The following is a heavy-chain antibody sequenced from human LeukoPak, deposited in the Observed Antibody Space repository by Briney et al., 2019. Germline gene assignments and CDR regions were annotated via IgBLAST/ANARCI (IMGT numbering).Heavy chain of an antibody. Sequence: PGGSLRLSCAASGFTFSSYSMNWVRQAPGKGLEWVSYISSSSSTIYYADSVKGRFTISRDNAKNSLYLQVNSLRAEDTAVYYCARTCSGGSCYSSGFDYWGQGTLVTVSS. CDR3: ARTCSGGSCYSSGFDY. D-gene: IGHD2-15*01. J-gene: IGHJ4*02. CDR2: ISSSSSTI. CDR1: GFTFSSYS. V-gene: IGHV3-48*01.